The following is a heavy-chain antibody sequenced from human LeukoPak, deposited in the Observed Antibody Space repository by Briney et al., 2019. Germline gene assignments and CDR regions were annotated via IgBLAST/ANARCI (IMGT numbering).Heavy chain of an antibody. V-gene: IGHV3-23*01. Sequence: GGSVKLSCAASGVGFISYAIGWVRQAPGKGLEWVSAMSDSGGSTYYADSVKGRFPISRANSKNTLYLQMTSLRAEDPAVYYCAGASSRLLPQDDPWGQGTLVTVSS. CDR3: AGASSRLLPQDDP. D-gene: IGHD6-13*01. CDR2: MSDSGGST. CDR1: GVGFISYA. J-gene: IGHJ5*02.